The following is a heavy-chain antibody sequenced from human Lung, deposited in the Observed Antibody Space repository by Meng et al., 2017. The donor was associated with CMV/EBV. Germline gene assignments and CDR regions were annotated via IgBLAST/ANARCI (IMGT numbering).Heavy chain of an antibody. CDR3: ARNGYCSSTSCYRYGMDV. D-gene: IGHD2-2*01. J-gene: IGHJ6*02. CDR1: GYTFTGYY. Sequence: ASXXVSXKASGYTFTGYYMHWVRQAPGQGLEWMGWINPNSGGTNYAQKFQGRVTMTRDTSISTAYMELSRLRSDDTAVYYCARNGYCSSTSCYRYGMDVWXQGXTVTVSS. V-gene: IGHV1-2*02. CDR2: INPNSGGT.